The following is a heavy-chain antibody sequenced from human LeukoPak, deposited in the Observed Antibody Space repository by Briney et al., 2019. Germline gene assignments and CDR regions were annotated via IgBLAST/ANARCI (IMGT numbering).Heavy chain of an antibody. J-gene: IGHJ6*04. D-gene: IGHD2-15*01. V-gene: IGHV3-73*01. CDR2: IRSKANSYAT. Sequence: PGGSLKLSCAASGFTFSGSAMHWVRQASGKGLEWVGRIRSKANSYATAYAASVKGRFTISRDDSKNTAYLQMSSLKTEDTAVYYCTRLDCSGGSCYDLGYGMDVWGKGTTVTVSS. CDR3: TRLDCSGGSCYDLGYGMDV. CDR1: GFTFSGSA.